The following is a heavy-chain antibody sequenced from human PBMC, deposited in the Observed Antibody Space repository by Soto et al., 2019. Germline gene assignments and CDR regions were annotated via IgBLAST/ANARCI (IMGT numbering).Heavy chain of an antibody. J-gene: IGHJ6*04. D-gene: IGHD3-16*01. V-gene: IGHV3-9*01. Sequence: EVQLVESGGGLVQPGRSLRLSCAASGFTFDDYAMHWVRQAPGKGLEWVSGISWNSGSIGYADSVKGRFTISRDNAKNSLYLQMNSLRAEDTALYYCAKDERGEWDVWGKGTTVTVSS. CDR3: AKDERGEWDV. CDR1: GFTFDDYA. CDR2: ISWNSGSI.